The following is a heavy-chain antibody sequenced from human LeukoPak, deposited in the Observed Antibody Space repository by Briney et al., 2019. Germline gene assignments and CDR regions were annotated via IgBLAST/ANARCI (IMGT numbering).Heavy chain of an antibody. J-gene: IGHJ6*03. CDR3: AKVKQVAGYYMDV. CDR1: GFTFSSYG. CDR2: ISYDGSNK. Sequence: GGSLRLSCAASGFTFSSYGMHWVRQAPGKGLEWVAVISYDGSNKYYADSVKGRFTISRDNSKNTLYLQMNSLRAEDTALYYCAKVKQVAGYYMDVWGKGTTVTVSS. V-gene: IGHV3-30*18.